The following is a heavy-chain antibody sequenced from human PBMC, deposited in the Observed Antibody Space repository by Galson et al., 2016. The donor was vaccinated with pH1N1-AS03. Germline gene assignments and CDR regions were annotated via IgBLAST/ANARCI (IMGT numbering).Heavy chain of an antibody. CDR1: GVSVTSSGVG. Sequence: PALVKPTQTLTLTCSVSGVSVTSSGVGVGWFRQPPGKALEWLALVYCDETRRYSPSLKNRLTITKDSSKNQVVLTVTSVDPMDIATYFCALPNSGGNAFEIWGPGTMVTVSS. V-gene: IGHV2-5*02. CDR2: VYCDETR. CDR3: ALPNSGGNAFEI. D-gene: IGHD2/OR15-2a*01. J-gene: IGHJ3*02.